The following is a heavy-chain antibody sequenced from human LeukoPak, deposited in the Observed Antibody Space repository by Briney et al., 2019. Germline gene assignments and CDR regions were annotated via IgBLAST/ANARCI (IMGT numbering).Heavy chain of an antibody. CDR2: IRSKANSYAT. D-gene: IGHD3-22*01. CDR3: TSPHSSGYSGPIDY. CDR1: GFTFSGSA. V-gene: IGHV3-73*01. J-gene: IGHJ4*02. Sequence: PGGSLKLSCAASGFTFSGSAVHWVRQASGKGLEWVGRIRSKANSYATAYAASVKGRFTISRDDSKNTAYLQMNSLKTEDTAVYYCTSPHSSGYSGPIDYWGQGTLVTVSS.